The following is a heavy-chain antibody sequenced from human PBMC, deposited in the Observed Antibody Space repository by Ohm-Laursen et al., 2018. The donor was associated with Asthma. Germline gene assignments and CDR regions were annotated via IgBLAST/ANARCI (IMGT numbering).Heavy chain of an antibody. J-gene: IGHJ3*02. V-gene: IGHV3-30*18. CDR3: AKAYGEAFDI. CDR1: GFTFSSYG. D-gene: IGHD4-17*01. CDR2: ISYDGSNK. Sequence: SLRLSCAASGFTFSSYGMHWVRQAPGKGLEWVAVISYDGSNKYYADSVKGRFSISRDNSKNTLYLQMNSLRAEDTAVYYCAKAYGEAFDIWGQGTMVTVSS.